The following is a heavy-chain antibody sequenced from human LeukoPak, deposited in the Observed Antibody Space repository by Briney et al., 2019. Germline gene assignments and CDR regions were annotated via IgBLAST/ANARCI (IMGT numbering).Heavy chain of an antibody. V-gene: IGHV3-30-3*01. CDR2: LSYGGTNK. Sequence: GGSLRLSCAASGFTFSDYAMHWVRQAPGKGLEWVAVLSYGGTNKYYADSVKGRFTISGDNSKNTMFLQMSSLRAEDTAVYHCARDRSGYANDAFDFWGQGTMVTVSS. CDR3: ARDRSGYANDAFDF. D-gene: IGHD3-3*01. CDR1: GFTFSDYA. J-gene: IGHJ3*01.